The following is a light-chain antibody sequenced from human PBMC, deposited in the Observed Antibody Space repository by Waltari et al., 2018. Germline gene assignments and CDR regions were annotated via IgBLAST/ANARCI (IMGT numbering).Light chain of an antibody. CDR3: QQYYSTPLT. J-gene: IGKJ4*01. Sequence: DIVMTQSPDSLAVSLGARATINCKSSQSLLYSSNNKKSLAWYQQKPGQPPKLLIYWASSRESGVPDRFSASGSGTDFTLTISSLQAEDVAVYYCQQYYSTPLTFGGGTKVEIK. V-gene: IGKV4-1*01. CDR1: QSLLYSSNNKKS. CDR2: WAS.